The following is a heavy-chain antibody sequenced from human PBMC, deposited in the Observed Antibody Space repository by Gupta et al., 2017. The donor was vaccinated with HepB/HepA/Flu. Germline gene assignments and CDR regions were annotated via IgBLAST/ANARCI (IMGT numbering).Heavy chain of an antibody. CDR2: IWYDGGNK. CDR3: ARSDAFDI. V-gene: IGHV3-33*01. J-gene: IGHJ3*02. CDR1: GFTSSSYG. Sequence: QVQLVESGGGVVQPGRSLRLSCAASGFTSSSYGMPWVRQAPGKGLEWVAVIWYDGGNKYYADSVKGRFTISRDNSKNTLYLQMNSLRAEDTAVYYCARSDAFDIWGQGTMVTVSS.